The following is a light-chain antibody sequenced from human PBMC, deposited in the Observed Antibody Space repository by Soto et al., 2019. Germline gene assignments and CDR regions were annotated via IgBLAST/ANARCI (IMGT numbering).Light chain of an antibody. V-gene: IGLV2-8*01. CDR3: NSYAGRNNYV. J-gene: IGLJ1*01. CDR2: EVN. CDR1: RSDVGGYNF. Sequence: QSALTQPPSASGSPGQSVTISCTGTRSDVGGYNFVSWYQHHPGKAPKLIIYEVNKRPSGVPDRFSGSKSGNTASLTVSGLQAEDEADYYCNSYAGRNNYVFGTGTKLTVL.